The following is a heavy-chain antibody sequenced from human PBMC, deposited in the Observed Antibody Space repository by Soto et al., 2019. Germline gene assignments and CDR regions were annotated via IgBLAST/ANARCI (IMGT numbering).Heavy chain of an antibody. V-gene: IGHV4-39*01. CDR2: IYYNGSP. CDR3: ARGEYSSSWHGYYFDY. J-gene: IGHJ4*02. CDR1: GGSISSSSYY. Sequence: QLQLQESGPGLVKPSETLSLTCTVSGGSISSSSYYWGWIRQPPGKGLGWIGSIYYNGSPYYHPSPQSRVTISVDTSTHQFSLKLSSVTAADTAVYYCARGEYSSSWHGYYFDYWGQGTLVTVSS. D-gene: IGHD6-13*01.